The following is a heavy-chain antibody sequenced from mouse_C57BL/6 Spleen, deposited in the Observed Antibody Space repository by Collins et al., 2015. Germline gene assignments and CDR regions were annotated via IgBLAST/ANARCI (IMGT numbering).Heavy chain of an antibody. D-gene: IGHD2-3*01. CDR2: INPSNGGT. V-gene: IGHV1-53*01. J-gene: IGHJ1*03. Sequence: QVQLQQPGTELVKPGASVKLSCRASGYTFTSYWMHWVKQRPGQGLEWIGNINPSNGGTNYNEKFKSKATLTVDKSSSTAYMQLSSLTSEDSAVYYCARAGDGYYHWYFDVWGTGTTVTVSS. CDR1: GYTFTSYW. CDR3: ARAGDGYYHWYFDV.